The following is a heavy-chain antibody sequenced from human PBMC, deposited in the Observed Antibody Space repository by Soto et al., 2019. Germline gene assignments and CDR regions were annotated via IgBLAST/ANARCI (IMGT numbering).Heavy chain of an antibody. CDR2: ISYDGTNK. CDR3: AKEGRQLGFFEY. Sequence: GGSVRRSCEACGLTVSSYGMHWVRQATGKGLEWVAVISYDGTNKYYADSVKGRFTISRDNSKNTLYLQANSLRAEDTAVYYCAKEGRQLGFFEYWGQGTLVTVSS. J-gene: IGHJ4*02. CDR1: GLTVSSYG. D-gene: IGHD6-6*01. V-gene: IGHV3-30*18.